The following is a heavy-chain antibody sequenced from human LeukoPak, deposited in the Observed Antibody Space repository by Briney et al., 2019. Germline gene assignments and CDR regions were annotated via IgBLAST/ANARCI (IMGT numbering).Heavy chain of an antibody. CDR2: INTNTGNP. Sequence: ASVKVSCKTSGYTFTDNVISWVRQAPGQGLEWMGWINTNTGNPTYAQGFTGRFVFSLDTSVSTAYLQISSLKAEDTAVYYCAREVRAFDYWGQGTLVTVSS. V-gene: IGHV7-4-1*02. CDR1: GYTFTDNV. D-gene: IGHD4-11*01. J-gene: IGHJ4*02. CDR3: AREVRAFDY.